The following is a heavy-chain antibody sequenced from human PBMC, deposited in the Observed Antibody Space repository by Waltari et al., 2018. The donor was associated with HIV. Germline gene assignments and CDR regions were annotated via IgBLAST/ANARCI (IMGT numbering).Heavy chain of an antibody. V-gene: IGHV1-8*01. CDR1: GDTFTSNN. J-gene: IGHJ4*02. CDR3: ARVRRPSGSYYLSY. CDR2: MNPNTGDT. Sequence: QVQLVQSGAEVKTPGASVKVSCKAYGDTFTSNNIYWVRQAPGQGLEWMGWMNPNTGDTAYSQKFQGRVTMTRNTAMSTAYMELSSLRSEDTAVYYCARVRRPSGSYYLSYWGQGTLVTVSS. D-gene: IGHD1-26*01.